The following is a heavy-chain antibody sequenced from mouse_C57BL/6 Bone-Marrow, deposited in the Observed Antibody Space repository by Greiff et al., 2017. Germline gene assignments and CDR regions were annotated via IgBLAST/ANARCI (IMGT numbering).Heavy chain of an antibody. Sequence: VQRVESGAELARPGASVKLSCKASGYTFTSYGISWVKQRTGQGLEWIGEIYPRSGNTYYNEKFKGKATLTADKSSSTAYMELRSLTSEDSAVYFCARGGGSSFDYWGQGTTLTVSS. CDR2: IYPRSGNT. CDR1: GYTFTSYG. V-gene: IGHV1-81*01. D-gene: IGHD1-1*01. CDR3: ARGGGSSFDY. J-gene: IGHJ2*01.